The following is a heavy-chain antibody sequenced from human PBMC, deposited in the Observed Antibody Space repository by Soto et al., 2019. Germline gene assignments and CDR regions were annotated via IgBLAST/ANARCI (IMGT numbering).Heavy chain of an antibody. CDR3: ARGRDRNST. J-gene: IGHJ4*02. CDR1: GGSFSGYY. Sequence: SLTCAVYGGSFSGYYWSWIRQPPGKGLEWIGEINHSGSTNYNPSLKSRVTISVDTSKNQFSLKLSSVTAADTAVYYCARGRDRNSTWGQGTLVTVSS. V-gene: IGHV4-34*01. CDR2: INHSGST. D-gene: IGHD6-13*01.